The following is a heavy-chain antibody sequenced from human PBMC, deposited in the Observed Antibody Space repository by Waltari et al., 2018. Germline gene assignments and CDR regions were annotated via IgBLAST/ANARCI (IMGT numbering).Heavy chain of an antibody. V-gene: IGHV3-74*01. D-gene: IGHD3-16*01. Sequence: EVQLVESGGGLVQPGGSLRLSCVASVFTFSSYWMHWVRQVPGKGLVWVSRIKSDGSDATHADSVRGRFTSSRDNAKNNLYLEMKSLGVDDSAVYYCAGARTDRTLRNDFFDVWGRGTKVSVSS. CDR2: IKSDGSDA. CDR3: AGARTDRTLRNDFFDV. J-gene: IGHJ3*01. CDR1: VFTFSSYW.